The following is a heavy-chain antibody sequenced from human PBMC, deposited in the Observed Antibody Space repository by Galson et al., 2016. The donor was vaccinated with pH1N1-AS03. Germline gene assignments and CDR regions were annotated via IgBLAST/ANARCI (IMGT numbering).Heavy chain of an antibody. Sequence: TLSLTCAVSGGSMTSPDWWTWVRQPPGKGLEWIGEVHYSGTTSYNPSLNNRVTMSIDKSNNQFPLNLGSVTAADTAVYFCASAGYHTPGYHYWGQGALVTVSS. J-gene: IGHJ4*02. CDR1: GGSMTSPDW. V-gene: IGHV4-4*01. CDR3: ASAGYHTPGYHY. D-gene: IGHD3-16*02. CDR2: VHYSGTT.